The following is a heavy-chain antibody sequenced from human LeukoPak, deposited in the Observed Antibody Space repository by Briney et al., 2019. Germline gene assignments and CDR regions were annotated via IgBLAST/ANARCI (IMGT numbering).Heavy chain of an antibody. CDR1: GFTFSSYA. Sequence: GGSLRLSCAASGFTFSSYAMSWVRLAPGKGLEWVSTISGSGDTAYYADSVRGRSTISRDNSKNTLFLQMSSLRPENTAVYYCARTPQKYCSSTTCYPDYWGQGTLVTVSS. CDR2: ISGSGDTA. V-gene: IGHV3-23*01. J-gene: IGHJ4*02. D-gene: IGHD2-2*01. CDR3: ARTPQKYCSSTTCYPDY.